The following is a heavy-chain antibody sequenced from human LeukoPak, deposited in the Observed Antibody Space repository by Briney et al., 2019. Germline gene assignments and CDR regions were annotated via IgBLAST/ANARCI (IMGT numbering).Heavy chain of an antibody. Sequence: SQTLSLTCAVSGGSISSGGYSWSWIRQAPGKGLEWIGYIYHSGSTYYNPSLKSRVTISVDRSKNQFSLKLSSVTAADTAVYYCASTSGDYYYDSSGYFWDAFDIWGQGTMVTVSS. D-gene: IGHD3-22*01. CDR1: GGSISSGGYS. CDR3: ASTSGDYYYDSSGYFWDAFDI. CDR2: IYHSGST. V-gene: IGHV4-30-2*01. J-gene: IGHJ3*02.